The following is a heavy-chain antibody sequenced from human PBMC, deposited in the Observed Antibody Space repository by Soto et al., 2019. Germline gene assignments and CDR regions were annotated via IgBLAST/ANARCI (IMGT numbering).Heavy chain of an antibody. CDR1: GGTFSTFG. Sequence: SVKVSCKTSGGTFSTFGISWVRQAPGQGLEWMGGIIPFFGTAEYSQKFEDRITITADESTNTVYMDLRSLTSEETAIYYCARTAPMDAGDKYYYDFWGQGALVTVSS. V-gene: IGHV1-69*13. CDR3: ARTAPMDAGDKYYYDF. CDR2: IIPFFGTA. D-gene: IGHD3-16*01. J-gene: IGHJ4*02.